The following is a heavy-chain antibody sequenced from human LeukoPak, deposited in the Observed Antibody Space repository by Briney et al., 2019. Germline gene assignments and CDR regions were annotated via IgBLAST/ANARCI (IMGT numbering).Heavy chain of an antibody. CDR2: ISGCGVNT. CDR1: GLPIADFA. Sequence: GSLILSCVASGLPIADFAMHWVRQAPGKGLGWVSLISGCGVNTFYADSVKGRFSISRDNSKNSLSREMNSLRTEDTAMYYCARESGKFDYWGQGTLVAVSS. CDR3: ARESGKFDY. V-gene: IGHV3-43*02. J-gene: IGHJ4*02.